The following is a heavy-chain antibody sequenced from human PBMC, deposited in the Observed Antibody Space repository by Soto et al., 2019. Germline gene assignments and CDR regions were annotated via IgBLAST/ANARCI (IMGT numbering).Heavy chain of an antibody. CDR2: ISSSGSTI. CDR1: GFTFSSYE. J-gene: IGHJ6*02. CDR3: ARETGERFPPRRYGMDV. Sequence: GGSLRLSCAASGFTFSSYEMNWIRKAPGKGLEWVSYISSSGSTIYYADSVQGRFTISRDNAKNSLYLQMNSLSAEDTVVYYCARETGERFPPRRYGMDVWGQGTTVTVSS. V-gene: IGHV3-48*03. D-gene: IGHD3-3*01.